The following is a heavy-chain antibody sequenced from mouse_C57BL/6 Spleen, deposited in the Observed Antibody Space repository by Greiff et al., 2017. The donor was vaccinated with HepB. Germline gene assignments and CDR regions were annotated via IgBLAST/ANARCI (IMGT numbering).Heavy chain of an antibody. D-gene: IGHD2-5*01. CDR3: ARGGYSNYIYYFDY. J-gene: IGHJ2*01. CDR2: INPNNGGT. CDR1: GYTFTDYY. V-gene: IGHV1-26*01. Sequence: VQLQQSGPELVKPGASVKISCKASGYTFTDYYMNWVKQSHGKSLEWIGDINPNNGGTSYNQKFKGKATLTVDKSSSTAYMELRSLTSEDSAVYYCARGGYSNYIYYFDYWGQGTTLTVSS.